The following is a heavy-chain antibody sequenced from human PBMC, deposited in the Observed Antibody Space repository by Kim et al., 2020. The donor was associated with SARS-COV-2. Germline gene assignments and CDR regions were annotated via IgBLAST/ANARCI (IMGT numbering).Heavy chain of an antibody. CDR3: AKDTYSSSPSHWYFDL. Sequence: GGSLRLSCAASGFSFSNYVMSWVRQAPGKVLEWGSSISGSGGSTYYADSVKGRFTISRDNSKNTLYLQINSLRAEDTAVYYCAKDTYSSSPSHWYFDLWGRGTLVTVSS. D-gene: IGHD6-13*01. CDR2: ISGSGGST. J-gene: IGHJ2*01. CDR1: GFSFSNYV. V-gene: IGHV3-23*01.